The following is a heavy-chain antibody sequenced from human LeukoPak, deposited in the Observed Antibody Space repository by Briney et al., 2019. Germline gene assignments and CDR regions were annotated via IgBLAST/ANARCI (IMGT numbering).Heavy chain of an antibody. CDR2: ISSGSTYI. CDR3: TREGVDVFDI. J-gene: IGHJ3*02. D-gene: IGHD3-10*01. Sequence: GGSLRLSCAASGFTFSSYSMNWVRQAPGKGLEWASSISSGSTYIYYADSVKGRFTISRDNTKNSLYLQMNSLRAEDTAVYYCTREGVDVFDIWGQGTMVTVSS. V-gene: IGHV3-21*01. CDR1: GFTFSSYS.